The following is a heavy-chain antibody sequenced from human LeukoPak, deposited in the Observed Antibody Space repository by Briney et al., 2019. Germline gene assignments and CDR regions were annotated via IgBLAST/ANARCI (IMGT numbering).Heavy chain of an antibody. V-gene: IGHV1-2*02. CDR3: ALPRNGVSGAFDI. CDR2: INPNSGGT. Sequence: ASVKVPCKASGYTFTGYYMHWVRQAPGQGLEWMGWINPNSGGTNYAQKFQGRVTMTRDTSISTAYMELSRLRSDDTAVYYCALPRNGVSGAFDIWGQGTMVTVSS. D-gene: IGHD1-1*01. CDR1: GYTFTGYY. J-gene: IGHJ3*02.